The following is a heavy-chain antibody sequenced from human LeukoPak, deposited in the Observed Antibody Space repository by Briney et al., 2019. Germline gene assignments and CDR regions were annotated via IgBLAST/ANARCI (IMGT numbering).Heavy chain of an antibody. Sequence: PGGSLRLSCTASGFTFGDYAMSWFRQAPGKGLEWVGFIRSKAYGGTTEYAASVKGRFTISRDDSKSIAYLQMNSLKTEDTAVYYCTTLGGGRGAFDIWGQGTMVTVSS. CDR2: IRSKAYGGTT. V-gene: IGHV3-49*03. J-gene: IGHJ3*02. D-gene: IGHD3-16*01. CDR1: GFTFGDYA. CDR3: TTLGGGRGAFDI.